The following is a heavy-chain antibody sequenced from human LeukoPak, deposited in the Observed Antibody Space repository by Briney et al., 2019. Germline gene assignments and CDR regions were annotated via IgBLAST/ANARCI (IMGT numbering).Heavy chain of an antibody. Sequence: PGGSLRLSCAASGFTFSNYAMSWVRQAPGKGLEWVSAIIGSGGSAYYADSVKGRFTISRDNSKNTLYLQMNSLRAEDTAVYYCAKIQSSSLRDDAFDIWGKGTTVTVSS. CDR2: IIGSGGSA. D-gene: IGHD6-13*01. CDR1: GFTFSNYA. J-gene: IGHJ3*02. V-gene: IGHV3-23*01. CDR3: AKIQSSSLRDDAFDI.